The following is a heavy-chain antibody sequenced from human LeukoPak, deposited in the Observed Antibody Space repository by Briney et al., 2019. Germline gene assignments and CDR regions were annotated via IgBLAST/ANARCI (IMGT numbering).Heavy chain of an antibody. D-gene: IGHD3-10*01. V-gene: IGHV4-34*01. Sequence: SETLSLTRAVYVGSFSGYYWSWIRDPPGRGLEWIGEINHSGSTKYNPSLTSRVTISVDTSKNQFSLKLSSVTAADTAVYYCARRLLNYYGSGSYRFDYWGQGTLVTVSS. CDR3: ARRLLNYYGSGSYRFDY. J-gene: IGHJ4*02. CDR2: INHSGST. CDR1: VGSFSGYY.